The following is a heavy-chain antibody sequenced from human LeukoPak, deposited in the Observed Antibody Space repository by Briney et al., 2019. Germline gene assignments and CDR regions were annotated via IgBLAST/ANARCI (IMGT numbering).Heavy chain of an antibody. V-gene: IGHV1-24*01. CDR2: FDPEDGET. Sequence: ASVKVSCKVSGYTLTELSMHWVRQAPGKGLEWMGGFDPEDGETIYAQKFQGRVTMTKDTSTDTAYMELSSLRSEDTAVYYCATDFPKVGALYWGQGTLVTVSS. D-gene: IGHD1-26*01. J-gene: IGHJ4*02. CDR3: ATDFPKVGALY. CDR1: GYTLTELS.